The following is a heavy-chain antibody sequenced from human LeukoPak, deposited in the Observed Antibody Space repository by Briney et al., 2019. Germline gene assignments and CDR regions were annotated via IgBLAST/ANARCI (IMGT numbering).Heavy chain of an antibody. D-gene: IGHD3-22*01. Sequence: VASVKVSCKASGGTFSSYAISWVRQAPGQGLEWMGGIIPIFGTANYAQKFQGRVTITADESTSTAYMELSSLRSEDTAVYYCARESGPYYYDSSGYNWFDPWGQGTLVTVSS. CDR2: IIPIFGTA. CDR1: GGTFSSYA. J-gene: IGHJ5*02. CDR3: ARESGPYYYDSSGYNWFDP. V-gene: IGHV1-69*01.